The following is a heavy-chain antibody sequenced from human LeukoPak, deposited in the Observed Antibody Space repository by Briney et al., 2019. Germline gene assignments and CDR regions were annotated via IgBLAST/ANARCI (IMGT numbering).Heavy chain of an antibody. D-gene: IGHD1-14*01. V-gene: IGHV4-39*01. J-gene: IGHJ6*03. CDR1: GVSISSNIYS. CDR2: IFYSGDT. CDR3: ARSSSYIYYMDV. Sequence: KSSETLSLPCAVSGVSISSNIYSWGWVRQPPGKGLEWIGDIFYSGDTQYNASLKSRVTISVDTSENQFSLKLISVTAADTAMYYCARSSSYIYYMDVWGRGTTVTVSS.